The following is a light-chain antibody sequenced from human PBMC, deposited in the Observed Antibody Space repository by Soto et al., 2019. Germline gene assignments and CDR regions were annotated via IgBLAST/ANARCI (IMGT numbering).Light chain of an antibody. Sequence: EIVLTQSPGTLSLSPGERATLSCRASQSVSSSYLAWYQQKPGQAPRLLIYGASSRATAIPERFSGSGSGTEFTLTISRLEPEDFAVYYCQQYGSSPLTFGGGTKVEIK. V-gene: IGKV3-20*01. J-gene: IGKJ4*01. CDR1: QSVSSSY. CDR2: GAS. CDR3: QQYGSSPLT.